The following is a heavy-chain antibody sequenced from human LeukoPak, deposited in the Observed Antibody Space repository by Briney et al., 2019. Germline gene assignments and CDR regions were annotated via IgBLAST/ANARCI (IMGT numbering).Heavy chain of an antibody. CDR1: GGSISSSY. CDR2: IYTSGST. D-gene: IGHD4-17*01. CDR3: ARRTTVTTNWYFDL. Sequence: PSETLSLTCTVSGGSISSSYWTWIRQPPGKGLEWIGYIYTSGSTNYNTSLRGRVTISLDTSKNQFSLKLSSVTAADTAVYYCARRTTVTTNWYFDLWGRGTLVTVYS. V-gene: IGHV4-4*09. J-gene: IGHJ2*01.